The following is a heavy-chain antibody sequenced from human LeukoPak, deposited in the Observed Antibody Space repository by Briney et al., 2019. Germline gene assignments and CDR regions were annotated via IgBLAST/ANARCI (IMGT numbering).Heavy chain of an antibody. V-gene: IGHV3-11*04. CDR2: ISSSGTTI. CDR3: ARGDTNRGNFDS. D-gene: IGHD1-14*01. J-gene: IGHJ4*02. Sequence: GGSLSLSCAASGFTFSEYYMGWIRQAPGQGLEWISYISSSGTTIYYGDSVKGRFTISRDNAKNSLYLQMDSLRAEDTAVYYCARGDTNRGNFDSWGQGTLVTVSS. CDR1: GFTFSEYY.